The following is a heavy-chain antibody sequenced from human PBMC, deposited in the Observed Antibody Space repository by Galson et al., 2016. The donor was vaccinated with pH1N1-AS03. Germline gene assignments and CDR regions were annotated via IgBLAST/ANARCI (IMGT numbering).Heavy chain of an antibody. V-gene: IGHV3-33*01. D-gene: IGHD2-2*01. CDR2: IWHDGSEK. Sequence: SLRLSCAASGFTFSSHGMHWVRQTPGKGLEWVAVIWHDGSEKYYADSVKGRFTISRDNSKNTLYLQVNSLRADDTAVYCCARRNPNPNFAIWYQHDYGMDVWGQGTTVTVSS. CDR1: GFTFSSHG. J-gene: IGHJ6*02. CDR3: ARRNPNPNFAIWYQHDYGMDV.